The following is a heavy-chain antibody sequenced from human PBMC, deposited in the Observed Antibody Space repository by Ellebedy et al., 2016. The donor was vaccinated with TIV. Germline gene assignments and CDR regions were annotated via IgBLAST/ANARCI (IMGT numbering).Heavy chain of an antibody. Sequence: ASVKVSCKASGGTFSSYAISWVRQAPGQGLEWLGWIAGYNGYTNYAQNIQGRVSMTIDTSSSTAYMDLRSLRSDDTAVYFCARALDHYGMDVWGQGTTVTVSS. J-gene: IGHJ6*02. CDR2: IAGYNGYT. D-gene: IGHD3/OR15-3a*01. CDR3: ARALDHYGMDV. CDR1: GGTFSSYA. V-gene: IGHV1-18*01.